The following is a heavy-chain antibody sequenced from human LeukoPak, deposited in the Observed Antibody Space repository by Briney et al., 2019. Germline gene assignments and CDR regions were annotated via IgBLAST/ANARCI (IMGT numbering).Heavy chain of an antibody. V-gene: IGHV5-51*01. CDR2: IYPGDSDT. Sequence: GESLKISCKGSGYSFTSYWIVWVRQMPGKGLEWMGIIYPGDSDTRYSPSFQGQVTISADKSISTAYLQWSSLKASGTAMYYCARVVVVAAYAANFDYWGQGTLVTVSS. D-gene: IGHD2-15*01. J-gene: IGHJ4*02. CDR1: GYSFTSYW. CDR3: ARVVVVAAYAANFDY.